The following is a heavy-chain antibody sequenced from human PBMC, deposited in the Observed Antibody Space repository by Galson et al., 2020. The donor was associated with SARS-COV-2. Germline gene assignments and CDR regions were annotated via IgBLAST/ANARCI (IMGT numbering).Heavy chain of an antibody. D-gene: IGHD3-10*01. Sequence: ASVKVSCKASGYTFTSYGISWVRQAPGQGLEWMGWISAYNGNTTYAQKLQGRVTMTTDTSTSTAYMELRSLRSDDTAVYYCARDRARMVWGVILDNYYYYGMDVWGQGTTVTVSS. CDR1: GYTFTSYG. CDR3: ARDRARMVWGVILDNYYYYGMDV. V-gene: IGHV1-18*01. CDR2: ISAYNGNT. J-gene: IGHJ6*02.